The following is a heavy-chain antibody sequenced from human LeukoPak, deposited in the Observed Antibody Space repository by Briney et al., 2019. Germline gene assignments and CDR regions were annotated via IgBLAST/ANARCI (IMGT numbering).Heavy chain of an antibody. V-gene: IGHV3-9*01. J-gene: IGHJ6*02. Sequence: PGGSLRLSCAASGLTFDDYAMHWVRQAPGKGLEWVSGISWNSGSIGYADSVKGRFTISRDNAKNSLYLQMNSLRAEDTALYYCAKDRRPYYYYGMDVWGQGTTVTVSS. CDR1: GLTFDDYA. CDR2: ISWNSGSI. CDR3: AKDRRPYYYYGMDV.